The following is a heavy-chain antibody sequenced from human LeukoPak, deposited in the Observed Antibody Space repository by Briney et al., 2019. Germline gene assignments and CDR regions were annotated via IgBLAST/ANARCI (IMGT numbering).Heavy chain of an antibody. CDR2: IYYSGST. V-gene: IGHV4-59*01. D-gene: IGHD3-16*01. CDR1: GGSISSYY. J-gene: IGHJ6*03. Sequence: SETLSLTCTVSGGSISSYYWSWIRQPPGKGLEWIGYIYYSGSTNYNPSLKSRLTISVDTSKNQFSLKLSSVTAADTAVYYCARETSQKGAHYMDVWGKGTTVTVSS. CDR3: ARETSQKGAHYMDV.